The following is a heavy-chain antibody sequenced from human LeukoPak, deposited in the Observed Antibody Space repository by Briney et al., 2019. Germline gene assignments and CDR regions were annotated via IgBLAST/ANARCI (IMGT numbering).Heavy chain of an antibody. J-gene: IGHJ3*02. CDR2: INHSGST. V-gene: IGHV4-34*01. CDR1: GGSFSGYY. CDR3: ARPLDYGDYSPANDAFDI. Sequence: SETLSLTCAVYGGSFSGYYWSWIRQPPGKGPEWIGEINHSGSTNYNPSLKSRVTISVDTSKNQFSLKLSSVTAADTAVYYCARPLDYGDYSPANDAFDIWGQGTMVTVSS. D-gene: IGHD4-17*01.